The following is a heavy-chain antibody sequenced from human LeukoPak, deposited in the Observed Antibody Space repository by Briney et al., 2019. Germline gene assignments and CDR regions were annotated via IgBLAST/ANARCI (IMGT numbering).Heavy chain of an antibody. V-gene: IGHV1-18*01. D-gene: IGHD3-22*01. CDR2: ISAYNGNT. Sequence: ASVKVSCKASGYTFTSYGISWVRQAPGQGLEWMGWISAYNGNTNYAQKLQRRVTMTTDTSTSTAYIELRSLRSAETAVYYCAREIETPDYYDSGYYFDYWGQGTLVTVSS. CDR1: GYTFTSYG. J-gene: IGHJ4*02. CDR3: AREIETPDYYDSGYYFDY.